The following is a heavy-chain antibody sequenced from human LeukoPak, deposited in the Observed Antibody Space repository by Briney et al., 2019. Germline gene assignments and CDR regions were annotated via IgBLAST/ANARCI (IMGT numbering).Heavy chain of an antibody. CDR3: ARDRSYNVDV. J-gene: IGHJ6*03. Sequence: GGSLRLSCAASGFTFNTYWMHWVRQAPGKGLVWVSHINSAGSSISYADSARGRFTISRDNAKNTLYLQMSSLRAEDTAVYYCARDRSYNVDVWGKGTTVTVSS. CDR2: INSAGSSI. V-gene: IGHV3-74*01. CDR1: GFTFNTYW.